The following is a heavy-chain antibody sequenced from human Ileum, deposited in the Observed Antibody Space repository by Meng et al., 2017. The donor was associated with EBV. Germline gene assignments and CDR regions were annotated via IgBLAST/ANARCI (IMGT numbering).Heavy chain of an antibody. CDR1: GFSLSTSGVG. D-gene: IGHD6-6*01. CDR3: ARAAARPSDWFDP. Sequence: QITLKESGPTLVKPTQTLTLTCTFSGFSLSTSGVGVGLIRQPPGKALECLAIIYGDDEKRYSPSLESRLTVTKDTSKNQVVLTMTNMVPVDTATYYCARAAARPSDWFDPWGQGTLVTVS. V-gene: IGHV2-5*02. CDR2: IYGDDEK. J-gene: IGHJ5*02.